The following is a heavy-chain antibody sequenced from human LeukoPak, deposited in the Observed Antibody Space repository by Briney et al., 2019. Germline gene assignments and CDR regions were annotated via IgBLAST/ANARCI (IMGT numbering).Heavy chain of an antibody. Sequence: ASVKVSCKASGYTFTSYYIHWVRQAPGQGLEWMGWINPKNAATNYAQKFQGRVTMTKDTSISTAYMELSRLRSDDTAVYYCARSVWGSYSGIGAFDIWGQGTMVTVSS. J-gene: IGHJ3*02. D-gene: IGHD1-26*01. CDR2: INPKNAAT. CDR1: GYTFTSYY. CDR3: ARSVWGSYSGIGAFDI. V-gene: IGHV1-2*02.